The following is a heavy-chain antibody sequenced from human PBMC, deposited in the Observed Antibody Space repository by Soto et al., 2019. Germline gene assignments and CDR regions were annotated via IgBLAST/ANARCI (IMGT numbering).Heavy chain of an antibody. V-gene: IGHV3-30*18. D-gene: IGHD6-13*01. J-gene: IGHJ4*02. CDR3: AKGARNIAAAGYFDY. CDR2: ISYDGSNK. Sequence: GGSLRLSCAASGFTFSSYGMHWVRQAPGKGLEWVAVISYDGSNKYYADSVKGRFTISRDNSKNTLYLQMNSLRAEDTAVYYCAKGARNIAAAGYFDYWGQGTLVTVSS. CDR1: GFTFSSYG.